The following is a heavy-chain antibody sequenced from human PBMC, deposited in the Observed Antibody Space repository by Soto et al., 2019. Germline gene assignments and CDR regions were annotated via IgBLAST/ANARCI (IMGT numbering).Heavy chain of an antibody. Sequence: PGGSLRLSCAASGFTFSGYYMSWIRQAPGKGLEWVSYITSSGSSIYYADSVKGRFTISRDNAKNSLYLQMNSLRAEDTAVYYCARDKGQLLPSAGYWDPGTVVTVST. CDR1: GFTFSGYY. J-gene: IGHJ4*02. CDR3: ARDKGQLLPSAGY. CDR2: ITSSGSSI. D-gene: IGHD6-6*01. V-gene: IGHV3-11*01.